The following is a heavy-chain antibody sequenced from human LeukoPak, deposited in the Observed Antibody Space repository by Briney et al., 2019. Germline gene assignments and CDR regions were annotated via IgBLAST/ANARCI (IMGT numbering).Heavy chain of an antibody. CDR1: GGSISSSSYY. CDR2: IYYSGST. CDR3: ARGSTVTPYNWFDP. D-gene: IGHD4-17*01. J-gene: IGHJ5*02. V-gene: IGHV4-39*01. Sequence: SETLSLTCTVSGGSISSSSYYWGWLRQPPGKGLEWIGSIYYSGSTYYNPSLKSRVTISVDTSKNQFSLKLSSVTAADTAVYYCARGSTVTPYNWFDPWGQGTLVTVSS.